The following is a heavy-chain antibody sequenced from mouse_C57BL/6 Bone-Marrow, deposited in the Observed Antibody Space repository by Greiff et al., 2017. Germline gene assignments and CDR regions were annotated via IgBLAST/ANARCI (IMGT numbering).Heavy chain of an antibody. Sequence: EVQLQQSGPELVKPGASVKIPCKASGYTFTDCNMDWVKQSHGKSLEWIGDINPNNGGTIYNQKFKGKATLTVDKSSSTAYMGLRRLTSEDTAVYYCARGSGNYWFAYWGQGTLVTVSA. CDR2: INPNNGGT. CDR3: ARGSGNYWFAY. CDR1: GYTFTDCN. J-gene: IGHJ3*01. V-gene: IGHV1-18*01. D-gene: IGHD2-1*01.